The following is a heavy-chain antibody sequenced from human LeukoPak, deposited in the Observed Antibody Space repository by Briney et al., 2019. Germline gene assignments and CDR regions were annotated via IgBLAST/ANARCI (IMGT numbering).Heavy chain of an antibody. V-gene: IGHV3-23*01. CDR2: ISGSGGST. CDR1: GFTFSNYA. CDR3: AKCYYASSTSGPDW. D-gene: IGHD3-22*01. Sequence: GESLKISCAASGFTFSNYAMSWVRQAPGKGLEWASAISGSGGSTYYADSVVKGRFTISRDNSKNTLYLQMNSLRAEDTAVYYCAKCYYASSTSGPDWWGPGILVTVSS. J-gene: IGHJ4*02.